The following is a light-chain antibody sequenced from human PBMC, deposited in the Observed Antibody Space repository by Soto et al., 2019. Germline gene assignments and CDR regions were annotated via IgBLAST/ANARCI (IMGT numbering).Light chain of an antibody. Sequence: QSALTQPASVSGSPGQSITISCTGTSNDVGGDNYVSWYQQHPGKAPKLMIYEVSNRPSGVFNRFSGSKSGNTASLTISGLQAEDEADYYCSSYTSNNTLVFGGGTKVTVL. CDR3: SSYTSNNTLV. J-gene: IGLJ3*02. CDR2: EVS. CDR1: SNDVGGDNY. V-gene: IGLV2-14*01.